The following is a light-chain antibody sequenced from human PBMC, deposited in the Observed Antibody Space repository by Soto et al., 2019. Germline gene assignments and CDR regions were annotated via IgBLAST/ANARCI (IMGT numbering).Light chain of an antibody. Sequence: EIVMTQSPATLSVSPGERVTLSCRASQSIDIMLAWYQQKPGQAPRLLIYGASTRASGVPARFSGSGSGTEFTLTISSLHSEDFGVYYCQQFSEWPYTFGQGSNVEI. CDR3: QQFSEWPYT. J-gene: IGKJ2*01. CDR1: QSIDIM. V-gene: IGKV3-15*01. CDR2: GAS.